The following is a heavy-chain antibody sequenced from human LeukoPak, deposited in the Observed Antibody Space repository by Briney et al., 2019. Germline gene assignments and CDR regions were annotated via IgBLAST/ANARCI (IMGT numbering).Heavy chain of an antibody. D-gene: IGHD5-18*01. Sequence: EASVKVSCKASGYTFTSYDINWVRQATGQGLEWMGWMNTNSGNTGYAQKFHGRITMTRNTSISTAYTELSSRRSEDTAVYYCARVPKRGYSYGFGYWGQGTLVTVSS. V-gene: IGHV1-8*01. CDR1: GYTFTSYD. J-gene: IGHJ4*02. CDR2: MNTNSGNT. CDR3: ARVPKRGYSYGFGY.